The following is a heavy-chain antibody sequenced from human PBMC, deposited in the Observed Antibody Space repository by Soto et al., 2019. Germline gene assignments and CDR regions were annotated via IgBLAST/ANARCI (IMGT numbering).Heavy chain of an antibody. CDR2: IRGRGDRT. V-gene: IGHV3-23*04. Sequence: EVKLVESGGGLVPPWGSLRLTCAASGFTLNSYALSWVRQAPGKGLEWISTIRGRGDRTYYADSVKGRFTVSRDNSKGTLSLQMDILTADDSAVYYCARGLTVTAWGWLDHWGQGTLVTVSS. D-gene: IGHD2-21*02. CDR3: ARGLTVTAWGWLDH. CDR1: GFTLNSYA. J-gene: IGHJ5*02.